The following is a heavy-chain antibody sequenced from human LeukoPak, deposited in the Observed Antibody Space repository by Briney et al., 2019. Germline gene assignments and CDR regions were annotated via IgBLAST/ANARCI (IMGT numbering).Heavy chain of an antibody. CDR2: ISGSGGGT. V-gene: IGHV3-23*01. CDR1: GFTFNSYA. CDR3: AKQLGYCSDGSCYFPY. D-gene: IGHD2-15*01. Sequence: PGGSLRLSCAASGFTFNSYAMSWVRQAPGKGLEWVPAISGSGGGTYYADSVKGRFTISRDNSKSTLCLQMNSLRAEDTAVYYCAKQLGYCSDGSCYFPYWGQGTLVTVSS. J-gene: IGHJ4*02.